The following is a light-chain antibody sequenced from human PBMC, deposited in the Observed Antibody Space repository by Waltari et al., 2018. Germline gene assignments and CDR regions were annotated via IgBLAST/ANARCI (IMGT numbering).Light chain of an antibody. CDR3: SAYVGSEVV. Sequence: QSALTQPPSASGSPGQSVTISCTGTSSDDGGYNYVSWYQQHPGKAPKLLIFEVTKRPSGVPDRFSGSKSGDMASLTVSGLQADDEADYFCSAYVGSEVVFGEWTKLTVL. J-gene: IGLJ3*02. CDR1: SSDDGGYNY. CDR2: EVT. V-gene: IGLV2-8*01.